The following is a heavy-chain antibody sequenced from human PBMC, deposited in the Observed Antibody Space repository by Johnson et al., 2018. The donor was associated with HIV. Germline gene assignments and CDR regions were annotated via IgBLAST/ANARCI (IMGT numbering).Heavy chain of an antibody. CDR1: GFIFSSYW. Sequence: VQLVESGGDLVQPGGSLRLSCAASGFIFSSYWMHWVRQAPGKGLVWVSRMTNDGRTSYADPVKGRFTISRDNAKNTLSLQMNSLRVEDTAMYYCVRGQSPLYDAFDIWGHGTMVTVSS. CDR3: VRGQSPLYDAFDI. V-gene: IGHV3-74*02. CDR2: MTNDGRT. J-gene: IGHJ3*02.